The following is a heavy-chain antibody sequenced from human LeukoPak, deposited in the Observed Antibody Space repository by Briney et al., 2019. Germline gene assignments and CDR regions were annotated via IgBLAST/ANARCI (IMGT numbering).Heavy chain of an antibody. Sequence: GGSLTLSCEASGFTFSGNWMSWVRQAPGKGLEWVASINPDGSQKLYVDSVKGRFTISRDNTKSSLYLQMNSLGAEDTAMYYCAKLLGTATTYDSWGQGTRVTVCS. J-gene: IGHJ5*01. CDR3: AKLLGTATTYDS. CDR2: INPDGSQK. D-gene: IGHD5-24*01. CDR1: GFTFSGNW. V-gene: IGHV3-7*01.